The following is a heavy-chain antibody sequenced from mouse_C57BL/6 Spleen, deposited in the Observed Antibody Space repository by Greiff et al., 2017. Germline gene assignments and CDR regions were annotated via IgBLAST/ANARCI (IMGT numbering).Heavy chain of an antibody. D-gene: IGHD2-3*01. CDR3: ARYIGLLRAMDY. Sequence: EVKLMESGGGLVQPGGSLSLSCAASGFTFTDYYMSWVRQPPGKALEWLGFIRNKANGYTTEYSASVKGRFTISRDNSQSILYLQMNALRAEDSATYYCARYIGLLRAMDYWGQGTSVTVSS. CDR1: GFTFTDYY. CDR2: IRNKANGYTT. V-gene: IGHV7-3*01. J-gene: IGHJ4*01.